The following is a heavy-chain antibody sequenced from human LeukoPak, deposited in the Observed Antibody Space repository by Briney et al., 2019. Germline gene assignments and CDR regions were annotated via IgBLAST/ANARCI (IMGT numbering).Heavy chain of an antibody. J-gene: IGHJ4*02. V-gene: IGHV3-74*01. CDR1: GFTFSSYW. D-gene: IGHD3-3*01. Sequence: PGGSLRLSCAASGFTFSSYWMHWVRQAPGKGLVWVSRINTDGSSTSYADSVKGRFTISRDNAKNSLYLQMNSLRAEDTAVYYCARDPPRGIFGVVTGYWGQGTLVTVSS. CDR3: ARDPPRGIFGVVTGY. CDR2: INTDGSST.